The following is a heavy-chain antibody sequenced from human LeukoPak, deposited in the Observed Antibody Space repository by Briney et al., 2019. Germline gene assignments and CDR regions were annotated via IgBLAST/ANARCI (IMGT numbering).Heavy chain of an antibody. CDR2: IFYSGST. D-gene: IGHD1-26*01. Sequence: SETLSLTCAVSGDSISSYYWSWIRQPPREGLQWIGYIFYSGSTNYNASLRSRVAISVDTSKIQFSLRLTSVTAADTAVYYCAGRSARYFDHWGQGALVTVSS. CDR1: GDSISSYY. CDR3: AGRSARYFDH. V-gene: IGHV4-59*01. J-gene: IGHJ4*02.